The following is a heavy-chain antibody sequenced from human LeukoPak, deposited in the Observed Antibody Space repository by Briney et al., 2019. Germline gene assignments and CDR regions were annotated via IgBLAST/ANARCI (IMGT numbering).Heavy chain of an antibody. CDR3: ARGYYYDSSGYYPVDY. V-gene: IGHV4-30-4*01. Sequence: SETLSLTCTVSGGSISSGDYYWVRIRQPPGKGLEWIGYTYYSGSTYYNPSLKSQVTISVDTSKNQFSLKLSSVTAADTAVYYCARGYYYDSSGYYPVDYWGQGTLVTVSS. J-gene: IGHJ4*02. CDR2: TYYSGST. CDR1: GGSISSGDYY. D-gene: IGHD3-22*01.